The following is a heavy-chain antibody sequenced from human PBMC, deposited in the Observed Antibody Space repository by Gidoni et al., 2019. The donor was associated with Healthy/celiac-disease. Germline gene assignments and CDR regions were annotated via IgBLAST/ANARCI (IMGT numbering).Heavy chain of an antibody. D-gene: IGHD4-17*01. CDR2: KEQDGSEK. CDR1: ALTFSSYW. J-gene: IGHJ4*02. CDR3: ARVPYGDYPPDY. Sequence: EVQLLESGGGLVEPGGLLSLSCAASALTFSSYWMSWVRQAPGKGLEWVANKEQDGSEKYYVDSVKGRFTISRDNAKNSLYLKMNSLRAEDTAVYYCARVPYGDYPPDYWGQGTLVTVSS. V-gene: IGHV3-7*01.